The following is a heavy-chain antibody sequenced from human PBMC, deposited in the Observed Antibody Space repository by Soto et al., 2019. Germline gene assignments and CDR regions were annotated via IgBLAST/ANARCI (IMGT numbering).Heavy chain of an antibody. V-gene: IGHV3-23*01. CDR3: AKGATTISCYYYYGMDV. J-gene: IGHJ6*02. D-gene: IGHD1-1*01. Sequence: TGGSLRLSCAASGFTFSSYAMSWVRQAPGKGLEWVSAISGSGGSTYYADSVKGPFTISRDNSKNTLYLHMNSLRAEATAVYYCAKGATTISCYYYYGMDVCGQGTTVTVSS. CDR2: ISGSGGST. CDR1: GFTFSSYA.